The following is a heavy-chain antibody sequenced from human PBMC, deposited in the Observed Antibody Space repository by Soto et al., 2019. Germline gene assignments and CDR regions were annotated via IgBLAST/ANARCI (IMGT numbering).Heavy chain of an antibody. CDR1: GFTFSSYA. CDR2: ISGSGGST. CDR3: AKDGQWLVLDYYYGMDV. J-gene: IGHJ6*02. V-gene: IGHV3-23*01. Sequence: GGSLRLSCAASGFTFSSYAMSWVRQAPGKGLEWVSAISGSGGSTYYADSVKGRSTISRDNSKNTLYLQMNSLRAEDTAVYYCAKDGQWLVLDYYYGMDVWGQGTTVTVSS. D-gene: IGHD6-19*01.